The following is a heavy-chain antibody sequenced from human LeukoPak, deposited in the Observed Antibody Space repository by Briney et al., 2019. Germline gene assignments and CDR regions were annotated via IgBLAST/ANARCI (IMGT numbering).Heavy chain of an antibody. CDR3: TTGLTRYCSGGSCYSGSAFVDY. V-gene: IGHV3-15*01. CDR1: GFTFSSYS. CDR2: IKSKTDGGTT. D-gene: IGHD2-15*01. Sequence: GGSLRLSCAASGFTFSSYSMKWVRRAPGKGLEWVGRIKSKTDGGTTDYAAPVKGRFTISRDDSKNTLYLQMNSLKTEDTAVYYCTTGLTRYCSGGSCYSGSAFVDYWGQGTLVTVSS. J-gene: IGHJ4*02.